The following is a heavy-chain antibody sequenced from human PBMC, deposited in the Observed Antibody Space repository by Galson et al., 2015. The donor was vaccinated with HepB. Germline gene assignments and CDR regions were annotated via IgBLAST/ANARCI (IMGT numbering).Heavy chain of an antibody. CDR2: IYSGGST. Sequence: SLRLSCAASGFTVSSNYMSWVRQAPGKGLEWVSVIYSGGSTYYADSVKGRFTISRDNSKNTLYLQMNSLRAEDTAVYYCACGVVPAAMLGYWGQGTLVTVSS. CDR1: GFTVSSNY. V-gene: IGHV3-66*01. D-gene: IGHD2-2*01. CDR3: ACGVVPAAMLGY. J-gene: IGHJ4*02.